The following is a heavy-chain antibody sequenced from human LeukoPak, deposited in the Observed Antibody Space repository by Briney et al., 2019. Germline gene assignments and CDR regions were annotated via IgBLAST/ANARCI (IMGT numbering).Heavy chain of an antibody. D-gene: IGHD3-10*01. CDR2: FYHRGNT. V-gene: IGHV4-38-2*01. Sequence: SETLSLTCAVSGFSISSGYYWGWIRQPPGKGLEWIGSFYHRGNTYYNPSLKSRVTISVDTSKNQFSLKLSSVTAADTAVYYCARVLKWFGVDAFDIWGQGTMVTVSS. J-gene: IGHJ3*02. CDR1: GFSISSGYY. CDR3: ARVLKWFGVDAFDI.